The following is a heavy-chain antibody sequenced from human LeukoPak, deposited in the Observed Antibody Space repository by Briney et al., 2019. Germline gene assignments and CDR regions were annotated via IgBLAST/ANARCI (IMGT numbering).Heavy chain of an antibody. J-gene: IGHJ4*02. D-gene: IGHD3-9*01. CDR3: ARSFYDILIGYYQYFDY. CDR2: IYRDGSS. CDR1: GXTVSSSY. V-gene: IGHV3-66*01. Sequence: GGSLRLSCAASGXTVSSSYMNWVRQAPGKGLEWVSVIYRDGSSYYAESVKGRFTISRDNSKNTLYIQMNSLRAEDTAVYYCARSFYDILIGYYQYFDYWGQGTLVTVSS.